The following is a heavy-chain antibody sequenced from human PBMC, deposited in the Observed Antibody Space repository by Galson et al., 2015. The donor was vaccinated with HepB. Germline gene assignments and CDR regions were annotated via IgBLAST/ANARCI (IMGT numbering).Heavy chain of an antibody. CDR3: ARAHPLYYDYVWGSYRSGPLVY. V-gene: IGHV1-3*01. CDR2: INAGNGNT. J-gene: IGHJ4*02. Sequence: SVKVSCKASGYTFTSYAMHWVRQAPGQRLEWMGWINAGNGNTKYSQKFQGRVTITRDTSASTAYMELSSLRSEDTAVYYCARAHPLYYDYVWGSYRSGPLVYWGQGTLVTVSS. CDR1: GYTFTSYA. D-gene: IGHD3-16*02.